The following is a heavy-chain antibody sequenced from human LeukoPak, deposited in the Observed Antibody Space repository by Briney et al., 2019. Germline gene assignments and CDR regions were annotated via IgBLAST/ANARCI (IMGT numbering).Heavy chain of an antibody. D-gene: IGHD4-17*01. Sequence: GGSLRLSCAASGFTFSSYEMNWVRQAPGKGLEWVSYISSSGSTIYYADSVKGRFTISRDNAKNSLYLQMNSLRAEDTAVYYCARLRNDYGVYVLDYWGQGTLVTVSS. J-gene: IGHJ4*02. CDR2: ISSSGSTI. V-gene: IGHV3-48*03. CDR1: GFTFSSYE. CDR3: ARLRNDYGVYVLDY.